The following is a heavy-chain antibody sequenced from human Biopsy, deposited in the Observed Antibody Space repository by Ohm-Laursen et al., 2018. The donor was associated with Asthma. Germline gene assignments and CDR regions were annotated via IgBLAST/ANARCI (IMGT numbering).Heavy chain of an antibody. CDR1: RFTYE. CDR2: ISYDGSSI. D-gene: IGHD6-19*01. CDR3: AREGVAGTHIED. Sequence: LRLSCAASRFTYEMHWVRQAPGKGLEWVAVISYDGSSIYYADSVKGRFTISRDNSKNTLSLQMNSLIAEDTAVYYCAREGVAGTHIEDWGQGTLVTVSS. V-gene: IGHV3-30-3*01. J-gene: IGHJ4*02.